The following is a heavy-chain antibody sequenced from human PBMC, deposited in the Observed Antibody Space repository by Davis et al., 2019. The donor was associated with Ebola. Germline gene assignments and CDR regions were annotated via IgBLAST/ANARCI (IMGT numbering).Heavy chain of an antibody. CDR2: ISAYNGNT. V-gene: IGHV1-18*01. Sequence: ASVKVSCKASGYTFTSSGISWVRQAPGQGLEWMGWISAYNGNTNYAQTPQGRVTMTTDTSTSTAYMALRSLRSADTAVYYCARAGWLQLAGDYWGQGTLVTVSS. CDR1: GYTFTSSG. J-gene: IGHJ4*02. D-gene: IGHD5-24*01. CDR3: ARAGWLQLAGDY.